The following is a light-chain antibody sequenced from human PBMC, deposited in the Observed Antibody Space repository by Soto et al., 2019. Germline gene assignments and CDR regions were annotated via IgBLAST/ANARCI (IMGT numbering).Light chain of an antibody. CDR2: EVS. J-gene: IGLJ2*01. CDR1: SSDVGGYNY. V-gene: IGLV2-8*01. Sequence: QAVVTQPPSASGSPGQSVTISCTGTSSDVGGYNYVSWYQQHPGKAPKLMIYEVSKWPSGVPDRFSGSKSGNTASLTVSGLQAEDEADYYCSSYAGSKNLVFGGGTKVTVL. CDR3: SSYAGSKNLV.